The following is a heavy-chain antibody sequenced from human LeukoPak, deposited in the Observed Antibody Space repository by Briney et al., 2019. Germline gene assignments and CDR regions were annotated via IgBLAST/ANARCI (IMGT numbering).Heavy chain of an antibody. Sequence: ASVKVSFKASGYTFTSYDINWVRPATGQGREWMGWMNPNSGNTGYAQKFQGRVTMTRNTSISTAYMELSSLRSEDTAVYYCARAHRFGELSKFDYWGQGTLVTVSS. CDR3: ARAHRFGELSKFDY. CDR1: GYTFTSYD. CDR2: MNPNSGNT. J-gene: IGHJ4*02. V-gene: IGHV1-8*01. D-gene: IGHD3-10*01.